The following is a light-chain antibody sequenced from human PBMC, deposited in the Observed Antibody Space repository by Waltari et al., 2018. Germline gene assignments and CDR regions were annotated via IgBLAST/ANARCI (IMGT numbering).Light chain of an antibody. J-gene: IGKJ2*02. Sequence: ETVMFQSPATLSVSPGETVTLTCRASQRVSNNLAWYQQTPGQPPRLLIYAAFSWGNAISGRFGGSGSGTDFALTITPLQSEDVGVYYCQQYHEWPCTFGQGTKLEI. CDR1: QRVSNN. CDR3: QQYHEWPCT. CDR2: AAF. V-gene: IGKV3-15*01.